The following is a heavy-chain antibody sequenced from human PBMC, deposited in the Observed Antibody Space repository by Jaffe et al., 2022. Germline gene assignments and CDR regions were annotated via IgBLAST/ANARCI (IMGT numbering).Heavy chain of an antibody. CDR3: ARDGLYGSGSYYLGWDYYYMDV. CDR1: GGSISSGSYY. V-gene: IGHV4-61*02. J-gene: IGHJ6*03. CDR2: IYTSGST. Sequence: QVQLQESGPGLVKPSQTLSLTCTVSGGSISSGSYYWSWIRQPAGKGLEWIGRIYTSGSTNYNPSLKSRVTISVDTSKNQFSLKLSSVTAADTAVYYCARDGLYGSGSYYLGWDYYYMDVWGKGTTVTVSS. D-gene: IGHD3-10*01.